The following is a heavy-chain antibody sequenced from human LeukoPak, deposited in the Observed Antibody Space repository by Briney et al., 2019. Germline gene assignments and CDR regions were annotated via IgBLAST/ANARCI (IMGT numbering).Heavy chain of an antibody. V-gene: IGHV3-30*02. CDR3: AKGSEWASGQWLVPTPDDAFDI. CDR2: IRYDGSNK. D-gene: IGHD6-19*01. Sequence: GGTLRLSCAASGFTFSSYGMHWVRQAPGKGLEWVAFIRYDGSNKYYADSVKGRFTISSDNSKNTLYLQMNSLRAEDTAVYYCAKGSEWASGQWLVPTPDDAFDIWGQGTMVTVSS. J-gene: IGHJ3*02. CDR1: GFTFSSYG.